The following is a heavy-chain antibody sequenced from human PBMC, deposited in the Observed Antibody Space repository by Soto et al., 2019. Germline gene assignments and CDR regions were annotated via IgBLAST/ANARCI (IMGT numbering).Heavy chain of an antibody. V-gene: IGHV3-23*01. CDR3: AGAQRAFSPITLFRALIPFDY. J-gene: IGHJ4*02. CDR1: GFTFSSHG. CDR2: IRASGGII. D-gene: IGHD3-10*02. Sequence: EVQLLESGGGLVQPGGSLRLSCAVSGFTFSSHGMSWVRQAPGKGLEWVSGIRASGGIIYYTDSVKGRFTISRDNTKKTPSLKRNSLRAEDTAVYYCAGAQRAFSPITLFRALIPFDYWGQGTLVTVSS.